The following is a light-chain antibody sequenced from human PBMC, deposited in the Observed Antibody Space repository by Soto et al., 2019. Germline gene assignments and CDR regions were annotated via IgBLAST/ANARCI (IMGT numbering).Light chain of an antibody. CDR3: CSYTRGGTLI. CDR1: SGDIGDYNY. V-gene: IGLV2-14*01. J-gene: IGLJ1*01. CDR2: DVS. Sequence: QSALAQPASVSGSPGQSITFSCVGTSGDIGDYNYVSWYQQHPGKVPKVIIYDVSNRPSGVSYRFSGTKSGNTASLTVSGLQAEDEADYYCCSYTRGGTLIFGTGTKVTVL.